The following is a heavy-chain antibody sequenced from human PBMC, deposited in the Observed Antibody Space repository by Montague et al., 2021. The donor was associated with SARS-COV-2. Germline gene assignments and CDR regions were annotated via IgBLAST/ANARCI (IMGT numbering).Heavy chain of an antibody. D-gene: IGHD5-12*01. CDR3: ARAHSGSWAHLDN. CDR1: GGSISSGSYY. J-gene: IGHJ4*02. CDR2: IYTSGTT. Sequence: TLSLTCTVSGGSISSGSYYWSWIRQPAGKGLEWIGRIYTSGTTDYSFSLKSRVTISVDTSKNQFSLKLTSVTAAGTAVYYCARAHSGSWAHLDNWGQGSLVTASS. V-gene: IGHV4-61*02.